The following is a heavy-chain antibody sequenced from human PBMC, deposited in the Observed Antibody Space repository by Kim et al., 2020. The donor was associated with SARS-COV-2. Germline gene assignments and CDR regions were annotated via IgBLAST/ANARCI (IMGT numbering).Heavy chain of an antibody. J-gene: IGHJ6*02. CDR1: GFTFSDHF. CDR3: ARERREQTTYYGMDV. Sequence: GGSLRLSCAASGFTFSDHFMDWVRQAPGKGLEWVGRTRNKANSYTTEYAVSVKGRFTISRDDSKNSLYLQINSLKTEDTAVYYCARERREQTTYYGMDVWGQGTTVTVSS. CDR2: TRNKANSYTT. V-gene: IGHV3-72*01. D-gene: IGHD4-17*01.